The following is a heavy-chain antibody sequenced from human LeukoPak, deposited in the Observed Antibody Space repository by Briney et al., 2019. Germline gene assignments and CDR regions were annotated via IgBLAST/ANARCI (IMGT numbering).Heavy chain of an antibody. Sequence: ASVKVCCLASGYTFTTYDINWVRQATGQGLEWMGWMNPNGGNTGYPQKFQGRVTMTRNTSISTAYMELSSLRSDDTAVYYCAYASSGIAFDVWGQGTVVTVSS. CDR2: MNPNGGNT. J-gene: IGHJ3*01. CDR3: AYASSGIAFDV. V-gene: IGHV1-8*01. CDR1: GYTFTTYD. D-gene: IGHD2-2*01.